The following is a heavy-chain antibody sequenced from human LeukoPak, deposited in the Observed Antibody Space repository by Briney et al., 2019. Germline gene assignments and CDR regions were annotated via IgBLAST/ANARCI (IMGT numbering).Heavy chain of an antibody. CDR3: ARVGTTLKLIADGAVGGDRAFDI. Sequence: GGSLRLSCAASGFTFSSYWMSWVRQAPGKGLEWVANIKQDGSEKYYVDSVKGRFTISRDNAKNSLYLQMNSLRAEDTAVYYCARVGTTLKLIADGAVGGDRAFDIWGQGTMVTVSS. CDR1: GFTFSSYW. J-gene: IGHJ3*02. D-gene: IGHD1/OR15-1a*01. CDR2: IKQDGSEK. V-gene: IGHV3-7*01.